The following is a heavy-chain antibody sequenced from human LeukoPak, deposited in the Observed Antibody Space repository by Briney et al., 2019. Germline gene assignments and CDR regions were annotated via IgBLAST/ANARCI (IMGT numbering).Heavy chain of an antibody. D-gene: IGHD3-22*01. Sequence: GASVKVSCKASGYTFTSYDINWVRQATGQGLEWMGWMNPNSGNTGYAQKFQGRVTMTRNTSISTAYMELSRLRSDDTAVYYCARAGDSSGYYKYWGQGTLVTVSS. CDR2: MNPNSGNT. CDR1: GYTFTSYD. CDR3: ARAGDSSGYYKY. V-gene: IGHV1-8*01. J-gene: IGHJ4*02.